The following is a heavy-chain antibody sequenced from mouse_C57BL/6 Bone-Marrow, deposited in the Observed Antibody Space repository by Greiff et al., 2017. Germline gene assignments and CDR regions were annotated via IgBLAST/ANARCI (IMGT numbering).Heavy chain of an antibody. V-gene: IGHV1-55*01. J-gene: IGHJ4*01. Sequence: QVQLQQPGAELVKPGASVKMSCKASGYTFTSYWITWVKQRPGQGLEWIGDIYPGSGSTNYNEKFKSKATLTVDTSSSTAYIQLSSLTSEDSAVYYCAREGVRLYYAMDYGGQGTSVTVSS. D-gene: IGHD2-14*01. CDR1: GYTFTSYW. CDR3: AREGVRLYYAMDY. CDR2: IYPGSGST.